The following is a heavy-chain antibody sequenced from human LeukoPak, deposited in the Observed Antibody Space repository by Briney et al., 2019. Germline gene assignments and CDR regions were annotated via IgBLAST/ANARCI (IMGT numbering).Heavy chain of an antibody. D-gene: IGHD3-9*01. V-gene: IGHV4-59*01. CDR3: ARVRLVGYDILTGYYSFDY. CDR1: GGSISTYS. Sequence: SETLSLTCTVSGGSISTYSWSWIRQPPGKGLGWIGYIYYSGNTNYNPSLKSRVTISVDTSKNQFSLKLSSVTAADTAVYYSARVRLVGYDILTGYYSFDYWGQGTLVTVSS. J-gene: IGHJ4*02. CDR2: IYYSGNT.